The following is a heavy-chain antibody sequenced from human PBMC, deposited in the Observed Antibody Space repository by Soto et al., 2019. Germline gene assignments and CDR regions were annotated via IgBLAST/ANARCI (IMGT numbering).Heavy chain of an antibody. CDR3: ARREAAAGNFDY. CDR1: GGSISSGDYY. D-gene: IGHD6-13*01. Sequence: SETLSLTCTVSGGSISSGDYYWSWIRQPPGKGLEWIGYIYYSGSTYYDPSLKSRVTISVDTSKNQFSLKLSSVTAADTAVYYCARREAAAGNFDYWGQGTLVTVSS. V-gene: IGHV4-30-4*01. CDR2: IYYSGST. J-gene: IGHJ4*02.